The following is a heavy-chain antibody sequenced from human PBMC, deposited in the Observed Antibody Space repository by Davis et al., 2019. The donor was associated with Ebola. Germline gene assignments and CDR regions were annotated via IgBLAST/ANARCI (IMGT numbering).Heavy chain of an antibody. CDR2: IIPIFGTA. CDR1: GGTFSSYA. J-gene: IGHJ6*02. D-gene: IGHD3-3*01. Sequence: SVKVSCKASGGTFSSYAISWVRQAPGQGLEWMGGIIPIFGTANYAQKFQGRVTITADKSTSTAYMELSSLRSEDTAVYYCASGTADDFWSGYPLYGMDVWGQGTTVTVSS. V-gene: IGHV1-69*06. CDR3: ASGTADDFWSGYPLYGMDV.